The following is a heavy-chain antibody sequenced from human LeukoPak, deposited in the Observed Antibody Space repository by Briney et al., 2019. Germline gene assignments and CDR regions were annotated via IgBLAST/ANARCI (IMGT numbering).Heavy chain of an antibody. V-gene: IGHV4-34*01. Sequence: KPSETLSLTCAVYGVSFSGYYWSWLRQPPGKGLEWLGEINHSGSTNYNPSLKSRVTISVDTSKNQFSLKLSSVTAADTAVYYCARANILTGYNFDYWGQGTLVTVSS. J-gene: IGHJ4*02. CDR3: ARANILTGYNFDY. CDR1: GVSFSGYY. CDR2: INHSGST. D-gene: IGHD3-9*01.